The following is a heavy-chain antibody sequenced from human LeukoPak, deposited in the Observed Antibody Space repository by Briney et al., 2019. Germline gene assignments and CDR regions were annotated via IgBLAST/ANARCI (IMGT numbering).Heavy chain of an antibody. V-gene: IGHV1-46*01. D-gene: IGHD6-13*01. CDR1: GYTFTTYY. CDR2: TNPSGGST. CDR3: ARIIAASATWDY. J-gene: IGHJ4*02. Sequence: ASVKVPCKASGYTFTTYYLHWVRQAPGQGLEWMGLTNPSGGSTSYAQKFQGRVTMTRDTSTSTVYMELSSLRSEDTAVYYCARIIAASATWDYWGQGTLVTVSS.